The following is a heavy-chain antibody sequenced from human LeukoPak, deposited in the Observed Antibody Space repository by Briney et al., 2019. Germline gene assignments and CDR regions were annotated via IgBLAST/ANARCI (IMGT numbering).Heavy chain of an antibody. J-gene: IGHJ5*02. D-gene: IGHD6-6*01. CDR3: ARGRIAARLRYNWFDP. CDR2: IIPIFGTA. CDR1: GGTFSSYA. Sequence: ASVKVSCKASGGTFSSYAISWVRQAPGQGLEWMEGIIPIFGTANYAQKFQGRVTITADESTSTAYMELSSLRSEDTAVYYCARGRIAARLRYNWFDPWGQGTLVTVSS. V-gene: IGHV1-69*13.